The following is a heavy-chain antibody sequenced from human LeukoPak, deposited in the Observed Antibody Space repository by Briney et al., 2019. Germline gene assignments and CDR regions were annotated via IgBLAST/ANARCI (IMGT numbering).Heavy chain of an antibody. V-gene: IGHV4-61*05. CDR1: GGSITISNYY. CDR3: ARLIRAWNDHFDP. CDR2: IQLSGNT. Sequence: SETLSLTCTVSGGSITISNYYWGCIRQPPGKGLEWIGYIQLSGNTNYNPALKSRVSISLDTSKNQFSLHLSSVTAADTAVYYCARLIRAWNDHFDPWGQGTLVTVFS. D-gene: IGHD1-1*01. J-gene: IGHJ5*02.